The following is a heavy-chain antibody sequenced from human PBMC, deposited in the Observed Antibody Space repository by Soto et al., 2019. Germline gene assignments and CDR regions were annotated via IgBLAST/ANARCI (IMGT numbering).Heavy chain of an antibody. CDR1: GFTFSRYS. D-gene: IGHD4-17*01. CDR2: INSGSVYV. V-gene: IGHV3-21*01. J-gene: IGHJ4*02. CDR3: ARDYGDYGGGRYFDY. Sequence: EVQLVESGGGLVKPGGSLRLSCAASGFTFSRYSMNWVRQAPGKGLECVSSINSGSVYVNYTDSVKGRFTISRDDAKNLVYLKMNSLRAEDTAVYYCARDYGDYGGGRYFDYWGQGILVTVSS.